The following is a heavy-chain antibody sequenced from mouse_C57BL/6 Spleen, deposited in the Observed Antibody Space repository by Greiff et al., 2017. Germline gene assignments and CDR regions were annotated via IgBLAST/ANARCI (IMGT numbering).Heavy chain of an antibody. Sequence: QVQLQQPGAELVRPGSSVKLSCKASGYTFTSYWMHWVKQRPIQGLEWIGNIDPSDSETHYNQKFKDKATLTVDKSSSTAYMQLSSLTSEDSAVYYCASPNSNYVYFDVWGTGTTVTVSS. V-gene: IGHV1-52*01. CDR2: IDPSDSET. J-gene: IGHJ1*03. CDR1: GYTFTSYW. D-gene: IGHD2-5*01. CDR3: ASPNSNYVYFDV.